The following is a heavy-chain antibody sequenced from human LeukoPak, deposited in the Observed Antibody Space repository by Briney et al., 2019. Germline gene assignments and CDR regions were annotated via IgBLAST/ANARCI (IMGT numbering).Heavy chain of an antibody. CDR2: INPSGGST. D-gene: IGHD5-18*01. CDR3: ASQPGYSYGYDY. CDR1: GYTFTSYY. V-gene: IGHV1-46*01. Sequence: ASVKVSCKASGYTFTSYYMHWVRQAPGQGLEWIGIINPSGGSTSYAQKFQGRVTMTRDTSTSTVYMKLSSLRSEDTAVYYCASQPGYSYGYDYWGQGTLVTVSS. J-gene: IGHJ4*02.